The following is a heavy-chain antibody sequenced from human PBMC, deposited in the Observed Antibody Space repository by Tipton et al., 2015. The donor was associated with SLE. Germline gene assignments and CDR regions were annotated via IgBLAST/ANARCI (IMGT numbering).Heavy chain of an antibody. CDR1: GGTFSSYA. J-gene: IGHJ4*02. Sequence: QVQLVQSGAEVKKPGSSVKVSCKASGGTFSSYAISWVRQAPGQGLEWMGGIIPIFGTANYAQKFQGRVTITADKFTSTAYMELSNLRSEDTAVYYCARDALEYSSSPDYFDCWGQGTLVTVSS. CDR2: IIPIFGTA. D-gene: IGHD6-6*01. CDR3: ARDALEYSSSPDYFDC. V-gene: IGHV1-69*06.